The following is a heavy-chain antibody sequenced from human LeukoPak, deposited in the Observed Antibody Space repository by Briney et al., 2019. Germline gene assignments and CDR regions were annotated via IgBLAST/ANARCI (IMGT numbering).Heavy chain of an antibody. Sequence: GGSLRLSCAASGFTFSSYAMGWVRQAPGKGLEWVSAISDGGGSTYYADSVKGRFTISKDNSKSTLSLQMNSLRAEDTAVYYCAELLVGATTGWYFDYWGQGTLVTVSS. J-gene: IGHJ4*02. D-gene: IGHD1-26*01. CDR1: GFTFSSYA. V-gene: IGHV3-23*01. CDR3: AELLVGATTGWYFDY. CDR2: ISDGGGST.